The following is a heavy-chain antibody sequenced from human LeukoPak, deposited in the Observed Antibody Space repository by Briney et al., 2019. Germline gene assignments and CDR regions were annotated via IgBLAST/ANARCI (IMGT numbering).Heavy chain of an antibody. V-gene: IGHV3-21*01. Sequence: GGSLRLSCAASGFTFSSYSMNWVRQAPGKGLEWVSSISSSSYIYYADSVKGRFTISRDNAKNSLYLQMNSLRAEDTAVYYCARVLLWFGESDYFDYWGQGTLVTVSS. CDR2: ISSSSYI. J-gene: IGHJ4*02. D-gene: IGHD3-10*01. CDR3: ARVLLWFGESDYFDY. CDR1: GFTFSSYS.